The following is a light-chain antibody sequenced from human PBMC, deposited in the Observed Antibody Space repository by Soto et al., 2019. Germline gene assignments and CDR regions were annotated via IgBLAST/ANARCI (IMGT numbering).Light chain of an antibody. CDR1: SSDVGGYNY. CDR3: TSSTSITTVV. CDR2: NVS. Sequence: QSALTQPASVSGSPGQSITISCTGTSSDVGGYNYVSWYQQHPGKAPKLMIYNVSNRPSGVSNRFSGAKSGNTASLTISGFPAEDESYYYCTSSTSITTVVVGGGTKLAVL. V-gene: IGLV2-14*03. J-gene: IGLJ2*01.